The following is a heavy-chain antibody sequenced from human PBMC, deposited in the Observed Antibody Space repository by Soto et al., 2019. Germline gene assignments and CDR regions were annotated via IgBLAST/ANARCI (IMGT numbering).Heavy chain of an antibody. Sequence: VESLKISCNGSGYNFTSNWISWVRQRPGKGLEWMGRIDPSDSFRDYSPSFQGHVTISADKSISTAYLQWSSLKASDTAIYYCARRTIFGSVSGMDVWGQGTTVTVSS. CDR1: GYNFTSNW. V-gene: IGHV5-10-1*01. D-gene: IGHD3-3*01. J-gene: IGHJ6*02. CDR2: IDPSDSFR. CDR3: ARRTIFGSVSGMDV.